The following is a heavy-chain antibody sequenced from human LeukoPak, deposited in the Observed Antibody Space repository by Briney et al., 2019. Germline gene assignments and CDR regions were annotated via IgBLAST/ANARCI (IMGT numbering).Heavy chain of an antibody. J-gene: IGHJ4*02. CDR3: ASSSGSYFFDY. V-gene: IGHV1-46*01. D-gene: IGHD1-26*01. CDR2: INRSGGGT. CDR1: RYTFTSYY. Sequence: ASVRVSCKASRYTFTSYYMHWVRQAPGQGLEWMGIINRSGGGTSYAQKFQGRVTMTRDTSTSTVYMELSSLRSEDTAVYYCASSSGSYFFDYWGQGTLVTVSS.